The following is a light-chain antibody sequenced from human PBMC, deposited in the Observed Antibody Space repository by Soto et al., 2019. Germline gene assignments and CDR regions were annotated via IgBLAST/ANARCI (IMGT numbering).Light chain of an antibody. V-gene: IGLV1-40*01. CDR1: SSNIGAGYD. J-gene: IGLJ3*02. CDR3: QSYDSSLSGWV. Sequence: QPVLTQPPSGSGAPGQRVTISCTGSSSNIGAGYDVHWYQQLPGTAPKLLIYRNSNRPSGVPDRFSGSKSGTSASLAITGLQAEDEAHYYCQSYDSSLSGWVFGGGTKLTLL. CDR2: RNS.